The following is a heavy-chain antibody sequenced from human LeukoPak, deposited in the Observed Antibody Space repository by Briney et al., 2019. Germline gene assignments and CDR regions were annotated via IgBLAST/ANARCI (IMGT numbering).Heavy chain of an antibody. J-gene: IGHJ4*02. D-gene: IGHD7-27*01. V-gene: IGHV1-18*01. CDR2: ISSNSDNT. CDR3: ARDWGSIKVIADY. CDR1: GYTFTSYG. Sequence: ASVKVSCKATGYTFTSYGISWVRQAPGQGLEWMGWISSNSDNTNYAQKLQGRVTMTTDTSTSTAYMELWSLRSDDTALYFCARDWGSIKVIADYWGQGTLVTVSS.